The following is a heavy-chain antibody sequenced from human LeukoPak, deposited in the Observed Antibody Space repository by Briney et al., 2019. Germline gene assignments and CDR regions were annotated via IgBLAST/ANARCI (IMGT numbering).Heavy chain of an antibody. CDR1: GYTFTGYY. CDR2: INPNSGGT. J-gene: IGHJ4*02. Sequence: GASVKVSCKASGYTFTGYYMHWVRQAPGQGLEWMGWINPNSGGTNYAQKFQGRVTMTRDTSISTAYMELSRLRSDDTAVYYCARDKGRGWFSSFDYWGQGTLVTVSS. V-gene: IGHV1-2*02. CDR3: ARDKGRGWFSSFDY. D-gene: IGHD6-19*01.